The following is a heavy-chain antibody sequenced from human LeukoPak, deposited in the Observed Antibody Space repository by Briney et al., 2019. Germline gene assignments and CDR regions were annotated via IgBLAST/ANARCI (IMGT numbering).Heavy chain of an antibody. Sequence: GASVKVSCKASGYTFTSYGISWVRQAPGQGFEWMGWISAYNGNTNYAQKLQGRVTMTTDTSTSTAYMELRSLRSDDTAVYYCARFPIGQWLTYYFDYWGQGTLVTVSS. CDR1: GYTFTSYG. CDR2: ISAYNGNT. CDR3: ARFPIGQWLTYYFDY. V-gene: IGHV1-18*01. J-gene: IGHJ4*02. D-gene: IGHD6-19*01.